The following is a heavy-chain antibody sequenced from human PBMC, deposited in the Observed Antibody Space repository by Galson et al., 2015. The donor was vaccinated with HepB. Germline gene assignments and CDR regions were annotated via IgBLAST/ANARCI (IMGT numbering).Heavy chain of an antibody. J-gene: IGHJ5*02. CDR2: INHSGST. Sequence: SLTCAVYGGSFSGYYWSWIRQPPGKGLEWIGEINHSGSTNYNPSLKSRVTISVDTSKNQFSLKLSSVTAADTAVYYCARGRVPSWFDPWGQGTLVTVSS. CDR1: GGSFSGYY. CDR3: ARGRVPSWFDP. V-gene: IGHV4-34*01. D-gene: IGHD2-2*01.